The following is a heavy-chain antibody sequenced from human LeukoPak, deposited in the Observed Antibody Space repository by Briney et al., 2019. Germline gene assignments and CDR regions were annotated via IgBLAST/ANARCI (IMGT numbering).Heavy chain of an antibody. CDR2: IYYSGST. CDR1: GGSISTYY. CDR3: ARSGSTAHDY. D-gene: IGHD1-26*01. Sequence: SETLSLTCTVSGGSISTYYWSWIRQPPGKGLEWIGYIYYSGSTNYNPSLKSRVTISVDTSKNQFSLKLSSVTAADTAVYYCARSGSTAHDYWGQGTLVTVSS. V-gene: IGHV4-59*01. J-gene: IGHJ4*02.